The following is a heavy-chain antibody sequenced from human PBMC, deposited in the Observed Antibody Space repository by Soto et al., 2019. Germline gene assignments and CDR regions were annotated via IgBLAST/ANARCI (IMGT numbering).Heavy chain of an antibody. Sequence: QVQLVESGGGVVQPGRSLRLSCAASGFTFSSYAMHWVRQAPGKGLEWVALISYEENNKYYADSVKGRFTISRDNSKNTLYLQMNSLRAEDTAVYYCAREDNGDYAVGYWGQGPLVTVSS. V-gene: IGHV3-30-3*01. CDR2: ISYEENNK. CDR3: AREDNGDYAVGY. CDR1: GFTFSSYA. J-gene: IGHJ4*02. D-gene: IGHD4-17*01.